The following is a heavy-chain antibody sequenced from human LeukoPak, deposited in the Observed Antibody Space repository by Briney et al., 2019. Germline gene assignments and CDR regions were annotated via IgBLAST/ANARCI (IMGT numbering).Heavy chain of an antibody. D-gene: IGHD6-6*01. V-gene: IGHV4-34*01. J-gene: IGHJ4*02. CDR1: GVSFSGYY. CDR3: ASRSSSGGDY. CDR2: INHSGST. Sequence: SETLSLTCAVYGVSFSGYYWSWIRQPPGKGLEWIGEINHSGSTNYNPSLKGRVTISVDTSKNQFSLKLSSVTAADTAVYYCASRSSSGGDYWGQGTLVTVSS.